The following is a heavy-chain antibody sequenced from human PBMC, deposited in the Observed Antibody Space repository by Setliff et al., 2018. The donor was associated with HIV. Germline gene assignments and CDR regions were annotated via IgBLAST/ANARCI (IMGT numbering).Heavy chain of an antibody. CDR1: GYTFTNYW. D-gene: IGHD1-26*01. CDR3: IRRRRAPGTEDLEAV. CDR2: IYPGDSVT. Sequence: GESLKISCRASGYTFTNYWTGWVRQMPGKGLEWIGVIYPGDSVTRYGPSFQGQVFISADRSITTAYLEWSSLKPSDTAMYYCIRRRRAPGTEDLEAVWGQGTLVTVSS. J-gene: IGHJ4*02. V-gene: IGHV5-51*01.